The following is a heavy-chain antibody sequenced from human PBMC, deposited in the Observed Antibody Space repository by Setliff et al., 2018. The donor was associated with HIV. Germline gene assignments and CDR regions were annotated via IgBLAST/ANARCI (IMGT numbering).Heavy chain of an antibody. V-gene: IGHV1-18*01. CDR2: ISAYNGNT. Sequence: ASVKVSCKASGYTFTSYGISWVRQAPGQGLEWMGWISAYNGNTNFAQKFQGRVTMTIDTSTRAAYLEVSSLRSDDTAVYYCATDRTQTGINMVRGRIVDPARYPLDYWGQGTLVTVSS. J-gene: IGHJ4*02. CDR1: GYTFTSYG. D-gene: IGHD3-10*01. CDR3: ATDRTQTGINMVRGRIVDPARYPLDY.